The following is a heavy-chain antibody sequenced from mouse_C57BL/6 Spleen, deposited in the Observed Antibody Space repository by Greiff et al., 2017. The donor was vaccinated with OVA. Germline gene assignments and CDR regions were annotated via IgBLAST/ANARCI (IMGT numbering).Heavy chain of an antibody. CDR3: ARPPSLYEKGFAY. V-gene: IGHV1-72*01. CDR1: GYTFTSYW. J-gene: IGHJ3*01. CDR2: IDPTSGGT. D-gene: IGHD2-3*01. Sequence: VQLQQPGAELVKPGASVKLSCKASGYTFTSYWMHWVKQRPGRGLEWIGRIDPTSGGTKYNEKFKSKATLTVDKPSSTAYMQLSSLTSEDSAVYYCARPPSLYEKGFAYWGQGALVTVSA.